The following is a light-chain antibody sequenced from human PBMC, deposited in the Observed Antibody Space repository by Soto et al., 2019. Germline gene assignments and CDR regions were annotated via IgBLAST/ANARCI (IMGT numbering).Light chain of an antibody. J-gene: IGKJ3*01. CDR3: QQYNNWPPVT. CDR1: QSVTTY. Sequence: EIVMTQSPANLSLSPGDRATLSCRASQSVTTYLVWYQQKPGQAPRLLIYDATNRATGIPARFSATGSGTDFTLTISSLEPEDSAVYYCQQYNNWPPVTFGPGTKVDI. CDR2: DAT. V-gene: IGKV3-11*01.